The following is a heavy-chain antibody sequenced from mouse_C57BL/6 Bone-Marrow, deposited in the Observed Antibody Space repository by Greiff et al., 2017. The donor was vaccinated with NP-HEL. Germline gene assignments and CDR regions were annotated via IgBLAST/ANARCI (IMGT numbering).Heavy chain of an antibody. CDR3: ARRSDGYYWYFDV. Sequence: EVQWVESGGGLVQPGESLKLSCESNEYEFPSHDMSWVRKTPEKRLELVAAINSDGGSTYYPDTMERRFIISRGNTKKTLYLHMSSLRSEDTALYYCARRSDGYYWYFDVWGTGTTVTVSS. V-gene: IGHV5-2*01. D-gene: IGHD2-3*01. CDR1: EYEFPSHD. CDR2: INSDGGST. J-gene: IGHJ1*03.